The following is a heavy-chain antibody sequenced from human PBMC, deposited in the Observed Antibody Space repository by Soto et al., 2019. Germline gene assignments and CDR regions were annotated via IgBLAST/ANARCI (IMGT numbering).Heavy chain of an antibody. CDR2: SRDKGNSYST. CDR1: GFTFSDYY. V-gene: IGHV3-72*01. Sequence: EVQLVESGGGLVQPGGSLRLSCAGSGFTFSDYYIDWVRQAPGKELEWVGRSRDKGNSYSTDYAASVKGRFTISRDASKNSLFLQMNSLKTEDTALYYCTRSITGTTSSDYWGQGTLVTVSS. D-gene: IGHD1-7*01. J-gene: IGHJ4*02. CDR3: TRSITGTTSSDY.